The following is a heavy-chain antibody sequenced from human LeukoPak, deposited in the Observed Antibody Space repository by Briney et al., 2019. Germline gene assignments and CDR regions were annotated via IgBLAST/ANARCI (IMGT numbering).Heavy chain of an antibody. D-gene: IGHD3-9*01. CDR3: ARDLPYYDILTGYYTRHFDY. J-gene: IGHJ4*02. Sequence: SETLSLTCAVYGGSFSGYYWSWLRQPPGKGLEWIGEINHSGSTNYNPSLRSRVTISVDTSKNQFSLKLSSVTAADTAVYYCARDLPYYDILTGYYTRHFDYWGQGTLVTVSS. CDR2: INHSGST. V-gene: IGHV4-34*01. CDR1: GGSFSGYY.